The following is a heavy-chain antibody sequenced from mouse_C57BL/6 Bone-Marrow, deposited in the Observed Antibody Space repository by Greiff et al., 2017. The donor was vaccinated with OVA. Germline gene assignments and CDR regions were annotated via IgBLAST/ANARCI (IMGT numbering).Heavy chain of an antibody. CDR1: GYTFTSYW. J-gene: IGHJ4*01. CDR2: IYPGSGST. V-gene: IGHV1-55*01. CDR3: ARYYDGYPYYAMDY. D-gene: IGHD2-3*01. Sequence: QVQLQQPGAELVKPGASVKMSCKASGYTFTSYWITWVKQRPGQGLEWIGDIYPGSGSTNYNEKFKSKATLTVDTSSSTAYMQLSSRTSEDSAVYYCARYYDGYPYYAMDYWGQGTSVTVSS.